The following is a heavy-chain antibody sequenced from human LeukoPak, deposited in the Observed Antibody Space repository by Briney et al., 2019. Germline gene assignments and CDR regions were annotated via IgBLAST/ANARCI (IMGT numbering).Heavy chain of an antibody. CDR1: GFTFSSYA. CDR2: ISGSGGST. V-gene: IGHV3-23*01. D-gene: IGHD1-26*01. J-gene: IGHJ4*02. CDR3: AKGAAELLHRDYFDY. Sequence: GGSLRLSCAASGFTFSSYAMSWVRQAPGEGLEWVSAISGSGGSTYYADSVKGRFTISRDNSKNTLYLQMNSLRAEDTAVYYCAKGAAELLHRDYFDYWGQGTLVTVSS.